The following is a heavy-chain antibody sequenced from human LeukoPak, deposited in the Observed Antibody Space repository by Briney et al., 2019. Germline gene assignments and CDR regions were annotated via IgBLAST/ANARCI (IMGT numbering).Heavy chain of an antibody. J-gene: IGHJ4*02. CDR2: ISCSGGNT. CDR1: GFAFGGFA. CDR3: ARGRGGDYVPSRFDY. Sequence: GGSLRLSCSASGFAFGGFAMGWVRQAPGKGLEWVSSISCSGGNTYYADSVEGRFTVSRDNSKNTLYLQMNSLRAEDTALYYCARGRGGDYVPSRFDYWGQGTLVTVSS. D-gene: IGHD4-17*01. V-gene: IGHV3-23*01.